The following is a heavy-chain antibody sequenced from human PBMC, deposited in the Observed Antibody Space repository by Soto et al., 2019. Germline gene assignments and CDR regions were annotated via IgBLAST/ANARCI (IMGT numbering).Heavy chain of an antibody. CDR1: GVSISDTSYS. D-gene: IGHD6-13*01. CDR2: IYFSGST. Sequence: QLQLQGSGPGLVEPPEPLSLPCTVSGVSISDTSYSWGWIGHPPGKGLEWIGTIYFSGSTYYSPSLKSRVTMSVDTSKNQFSLKLISVTAADTAVYYCARLYPQLDFDYWGQGTLVTVSS. CDR3: ARLYPQLDFDY. J-gene: IGHJ4*02. V-gene: IGHV4-39*01.